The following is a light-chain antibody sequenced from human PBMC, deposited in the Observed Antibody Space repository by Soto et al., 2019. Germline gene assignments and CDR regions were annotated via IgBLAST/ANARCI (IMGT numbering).Light chain of an antibody. V-gene: IGLV2-11*01. CDR3: CSYAAGQTLV. CDR2: DVS. CDR1: SSDVGRYSF. Sequence: QSALTQPRSVSGSPGQSVTISCTGTSSDVGRYSFVSWYQQHPGKAPKLIIYDVSKRPSGVPDRFSGSKSGNTASLTISGLQAEDEAEYFCCSYAAGQTLVFGGGTKLTVL. J-gene: IGLJ2*01.